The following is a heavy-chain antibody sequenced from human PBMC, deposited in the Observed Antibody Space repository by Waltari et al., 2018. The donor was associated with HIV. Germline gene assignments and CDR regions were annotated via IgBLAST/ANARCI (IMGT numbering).Heavy chain of an antibody. D-gene: IGHD3-10*01. CDR3: ARIPNPGSYYYGMDV. J-gene: IGHJ6*02. CDR2: RNPNRGNT. V-gene: IGHV1-8*01. Sequence: QVQLVQSGAEVKKPGASVKVSCKASGYTFTSYDINWVRQATGQGLEWMGWRNPNRGNTGYAQKFQGRVTMTRNTSISTAYMELSSLISEDTAVYYCARIPNPGSYYYGMDVWGQGTTVTVSS. CDR1: GYTFTSYD.